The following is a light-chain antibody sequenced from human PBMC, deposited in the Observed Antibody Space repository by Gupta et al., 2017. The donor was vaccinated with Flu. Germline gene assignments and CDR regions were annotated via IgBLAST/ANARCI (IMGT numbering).Light chain of an antibody. Sequence: EIVLTQSPDTLSLSPGERATLSCRASRGVSSNFLAWYQQKPGQAPRLLMSEASYRATGVPDRFSGSGSGTDFTLTISRLEPGDVAVYYCQQVGYIPFTFVHGTKVDI. CDR1: RGVSSNF. V-gene: IGKV3-20*01. CDR2: EAS. CDR3: QQVGYIPFT. J-gene: IGKJ3*01.